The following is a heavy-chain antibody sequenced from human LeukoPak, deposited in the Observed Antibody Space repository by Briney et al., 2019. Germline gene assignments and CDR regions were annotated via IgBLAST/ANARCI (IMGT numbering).Heavy chain of an antibody. J-gene: IGHJ1*01. CDR1: GFSFNSYG. Sequence: PGRSLRLSCAASGFSFNSYGMHWVRQAPGKGLEWVAVIWYDGSNEYYADSVKGRFTISRDNSKNTLYLQMNSLRAEDTAVYYCARGPIAVAGTPSIYQHWGQGTLVTVSS. CDR3: ARGPIAVAGTPSIYQH. V-gene: IGHV3-33*01. D-gene: IGHD6-19*01. CDR2: IWYDGSNE.